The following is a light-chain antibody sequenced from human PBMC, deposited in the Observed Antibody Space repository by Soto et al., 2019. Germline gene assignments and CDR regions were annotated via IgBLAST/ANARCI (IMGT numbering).Light chain of an antibody. J-gene: IGKJ4*01. CDR3: QQYHDWVT. Sequence: EIMMAQSPGTLSINPGERATLSCRASQSVSNNLAWYQQRPGQGPRLLIYDASTRATGVPPRFSGSGSGTDFTLTISYLRPEDSAVYFCQQYHDWVTFGGGTKVE. V-gene: IGKV3D-15*01. CDR1: QSVSNN. CDR2: DAS.